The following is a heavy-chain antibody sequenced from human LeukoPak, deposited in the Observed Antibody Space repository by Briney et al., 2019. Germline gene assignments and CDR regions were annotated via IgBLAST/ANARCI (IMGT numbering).Heavy chain of an antibody. V-gene: IGHV3-30-3*01. CDR1: GSSFSRFF. CDR3: ARGFIYNFIWDY. D-gene: IGHD5-24*01. CDR2: ISSDGSDP. J-gene: IGHJ4*02. Sequence: GGSLRPSCPASGSSFSRFFMHWVRQPPGKGLGWVAVISSDGSDPNYADSVKGRFTISRDNSKNTVSLHMNSLRIEDTAVYYCARGFIYNFIWDYWGQGTQVTVSS.